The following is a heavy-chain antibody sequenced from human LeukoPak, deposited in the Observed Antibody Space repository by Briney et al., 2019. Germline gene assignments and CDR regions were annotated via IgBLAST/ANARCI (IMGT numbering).Heavy chain of an antibody. CDR3: AKDPEPPYYYDSSGYFY. CDR1: GFSFSSHG. Sequence: GGSLRLSCAASGFSFSSHGMSWVRQAPGKGLEWVAVISYDGSNKYYADSVKGRFTISRDNSKNTLYLQMNSLRAEDTAVYYCAKDPEPPYYYDSSGYFYWGQGTLVTVSS. J-gene: IGHJ4*02. D-gene: IGHD3-22*01. CDR2: ISYDGSNK. V-gene: IGHV3-30*18.